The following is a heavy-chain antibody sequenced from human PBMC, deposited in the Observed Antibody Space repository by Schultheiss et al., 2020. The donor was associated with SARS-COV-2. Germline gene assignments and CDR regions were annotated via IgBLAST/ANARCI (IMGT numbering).Heavy chain of an antibody. V-gene: IGHV6-1*01. J-gene: IGHJ6*02. Sequence: SQTLSLTCAISGDSVSSNSAAWNWIRQSPSRGLEWLGRTYYRSKWYNDYAVSVKSRITINPDTSKNQFSLQLNSVTPEDTAVYYCAREGARDIVVVVDDYYYGMDVWGQGTTVTVSS. CDR2: TYYRSKWYN. CDR3: AREGARDIVVVVDDYYYGMDV. CDR1: GDSVSSNSAA. D-gene: IGHD2-15*01.